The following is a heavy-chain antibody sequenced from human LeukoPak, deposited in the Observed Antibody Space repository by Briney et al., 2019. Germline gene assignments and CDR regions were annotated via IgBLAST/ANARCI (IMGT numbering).Heavy chain of an antibody. V-gene: IGHV4-39*01. D-gene: IGHD6-25*01. CDR3: AKSGGYGLIDS. Sequence: SETLSLTCNVSGVSLSSSSYYWGWLRQPPGRGLEWIGSIYSSGSTYYNSSLKSRVTISIDTSKNQVSLKMSSVTAADTAVYYCAKSGGYGLIDSWGQGTLVTVSS. CDR1: GVSLSSSSYY. CDR2: IYSSGST. J-gene: IGHJ5*01.